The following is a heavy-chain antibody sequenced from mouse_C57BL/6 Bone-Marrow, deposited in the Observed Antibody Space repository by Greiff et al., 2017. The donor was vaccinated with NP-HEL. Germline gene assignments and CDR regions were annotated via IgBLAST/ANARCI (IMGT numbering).Heavy chain of an antibody. Sequence: QVQLQQPGAELVKPGASVKLSCTASGYTFTSYWMQWVKQRPGQGLEWIGEIDPSDSYTNYNQKFKGKATLTVDTSSSTAYMQLSSLTSEDSAVYYCARGDYWGQGTTLTVSS. CDR3: ARGDY. CDR1: GYTFTSYW. V-gene: IGHV1-50*01. J-gene: IGHJ2*01. CDR2: IDPSDSYT.